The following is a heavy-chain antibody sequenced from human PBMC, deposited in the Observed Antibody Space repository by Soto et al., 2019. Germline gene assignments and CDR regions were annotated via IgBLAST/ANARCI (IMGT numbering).Heavy chain of an antibody. Sequence: QVQIQQWGAGLLKPSETLSLTCAVYGGSFSGYYWSWIRQPPGKGLEWIGEINHSGNTNYNPSLKSRATXSXDXXNNQLSLKLSSVTAADTAVYYCARYGSGWYIFFDYWGQGTLVTVSS. J-gene: IGHJ4*02. V-gene: IGHV4-34*02. CDR3: ARYGSGWYIFFDY. CDR1: GGSFSGYY. CDR2: INHSGNT. D-gene: IGHD6-19*01.